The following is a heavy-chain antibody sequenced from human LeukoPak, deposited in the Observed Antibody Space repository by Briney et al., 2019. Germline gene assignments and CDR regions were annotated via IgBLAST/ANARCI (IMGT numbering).Heavy chain of an antibody. CDR1: GYSISSGYY. Sequence: SETLSLTCAVSGYSISSGYYWGWIRQPPGQGLAWIGSIYHSGSTYYNPSLKSRVTISVDTSKNQFSLKLSSVTAADTAVYYCARDQYDYVWGSYRLSFDPWGQGTLVTVSS. V-gene: IGHV4-38-2*02. D-gene: IGHD3-16*02. J-gene: IGHJ5*02. CDR3: ARDQYDYVWGSYRLSFDP. CDR2: IYHSGST.